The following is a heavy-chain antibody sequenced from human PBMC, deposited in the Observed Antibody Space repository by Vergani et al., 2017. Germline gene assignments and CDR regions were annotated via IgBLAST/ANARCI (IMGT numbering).Heavy chain of an antibody. CDR2: IHTGGST. Sequence: QVKLQESGPGLLKPSQTLSLTCTVSGESIRSGSHYWSWIRQPAGKGPEWIGHIHTGGSTDINPSVKSRVSISVDTSKSQFSLKLNSVTVADTALYYCARERTAYYDFWSGYYSQCYFDYWGQGTLVTVSS. D-gene: IGHD3-3*01. J-gene: IGHJ4*02. CDR3: ARERTAYYDFWSGYYSQCYFDY. V-gene: IGHV4-61*02. CDR1: GESIRSGSHY.